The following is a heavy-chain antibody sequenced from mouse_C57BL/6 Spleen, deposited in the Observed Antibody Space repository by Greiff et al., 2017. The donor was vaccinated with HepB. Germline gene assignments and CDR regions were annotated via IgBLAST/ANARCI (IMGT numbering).Heavy chain of an antibody. CDR3: ARNSRYAMDD. J-gene: IGHJ4*01. Sequence: EVKLMESEGGLVQPGSSMKLSCTASGFTFSDYYMAWVRQVPEKGLEWVANINHDGSSTYYLDSLKSRFIISRDNAKNILYLQMSSLKSEDTATYYCARNSRYAMDDWGQGTSVTVSS. CDR2: INHDGSST. CDR1: GFTFSDYY. D-gene: IGHD2-12*01. V-gene: IGHV5-16*01.